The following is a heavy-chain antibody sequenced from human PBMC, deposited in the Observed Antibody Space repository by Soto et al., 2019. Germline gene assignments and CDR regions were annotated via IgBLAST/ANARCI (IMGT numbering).Heavy chain of an antibody. CDR1: GGTFSSYT. J-gene: IGHJ4*02. Sequence: QVQLVQSGAEVKKPGSSVKVSCKASGGTFSSYTISWVRQAPGQGLEWMGRIIPILGIANYAQKLQGRVTITADKSTSTAYMELSSLRSEDTAVYYCAREAPAAQRYYFDYWGQGTLVTVSS. CDR3: AREAPAAQRYYFDY. D-gene: IGHD2-2*01. V-gene: IGHV1-69*08. CDR2: IIPILGIA.